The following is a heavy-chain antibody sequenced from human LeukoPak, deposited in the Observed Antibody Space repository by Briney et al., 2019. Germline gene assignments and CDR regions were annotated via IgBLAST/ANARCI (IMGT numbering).Heavy chain of an antibody. D-gene: IGHD2/OR15-2a*01. CDR1: GVTISSDY. J-gene: IGHJ4*02. Sequence: GGSLRLSCAASGVTISSDYVSWVRQAPGKGLEWVSLIYSGGNTYYADSVKGQFTISRHNSRNTLYLQMDSLRTEDTAIYYCANRMTFGGQGTLVTVSS. CDR3: ANRMTF. CDR2: IYSGGNT. V-gene: IGHV3-53*04.